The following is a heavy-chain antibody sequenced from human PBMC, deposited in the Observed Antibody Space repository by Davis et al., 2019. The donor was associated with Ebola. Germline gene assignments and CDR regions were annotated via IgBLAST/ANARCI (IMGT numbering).Heavy chain of an antibody. CDR2: ITNDGPRT. V-gene: IGHV3-74*01. D-gene: IGHD6-25*01. CDR1: GFIFSDYW. J-gene: IGHJ4*02. CDR3: ARREAASIDY. Sequence: HTGGSLSLSCAASGFIFSDYWMNWVRQPPGKGLVWVRRITNDGPRTSYADSVQGRFTISRDNAKNTLFLQLNSLRVEDTAIYYCARREAASIDYWGQGTLVTVSS.